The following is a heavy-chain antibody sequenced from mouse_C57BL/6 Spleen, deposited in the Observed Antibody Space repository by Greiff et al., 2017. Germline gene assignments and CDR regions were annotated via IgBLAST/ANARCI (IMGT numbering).Heavy chain of an antibody. D-gene: IGHD2-1*01. CDR1: GYTFTDYE. J-gene: IGHJ3*01. CDR3: TSLLLFFAY. CDR2: IDPETGGT. V-gene: IGHV1-15*01. Sequence: QVQLQQSGAELVRPGASVTLSCKASGYTFTDYEMHWVKQTPVHGLEWIGAIDPETGGTAYNQKFKGKAILTADISSSTAYMELRSLTSEDSAVYYCTSLLLFFAYWGQGTLVTVSA.